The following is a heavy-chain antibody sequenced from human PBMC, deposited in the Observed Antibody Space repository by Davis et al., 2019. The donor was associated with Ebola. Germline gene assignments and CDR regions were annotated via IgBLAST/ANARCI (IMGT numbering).Heavy chain of an antibody. CDR2: INHSGST. D-gene: IGHD6-19*01. CDR1: GGSISSYY. V-gene: IGHV4-34*01. J-gene: IGHJ5*02. Sequence: SETLSLTCTVSGGSISSYYWSWIRQPPGKGLEWIGEINHSGSTNYNPSLKSRVTISVDTSKNQFSLKLSSVTAADTAVYYCARPRTYSSGWYGWFDPWGQGILVTVSS. CDR3: ARPRTYSSGWYGWFDP.